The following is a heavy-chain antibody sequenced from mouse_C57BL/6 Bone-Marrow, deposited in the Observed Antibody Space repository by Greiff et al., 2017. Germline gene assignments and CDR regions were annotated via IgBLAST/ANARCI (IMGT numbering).Heavy chain of an antibody. Sequence: VQLKQSGAELVRPGASVTLSCTASGFNIKDDYMHWVKQRPEQGLEWIGWIDPENGDTEYASKFQGKATITADTSSNTAYLQISSLTSEDTAVYYCTTGYFDVWGTGTAVTVSS. J-gene: IGHJ1*03. CDR2: IDPENGDT. CDR3: TTGYFDV. CDR1: GFNIKDDY. V-gene: IGHV14-4*01.